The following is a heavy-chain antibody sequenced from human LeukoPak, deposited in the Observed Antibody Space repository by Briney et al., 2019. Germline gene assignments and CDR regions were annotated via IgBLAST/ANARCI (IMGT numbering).Heavy chain of an antibody. J-gene: IGHJ4*02. D-gene: IGHD6-6*01. CDR2: IKGDGSST. V-gene: IGHV3-74*01. CDR3: ARDAHPAEYSSSPSPDY. CDR1: GLTFSSNW. Sequence: GGSLRLSCAASGLTFSSNWMHWVRQAPGKGLVWVSRIKGDGSSTSYADSVKGRFTISRDNAKNTLFLQTNSLRAEDTAVYYCARDAHPAEYSSSPSPDYWGQGTLVTVSS.